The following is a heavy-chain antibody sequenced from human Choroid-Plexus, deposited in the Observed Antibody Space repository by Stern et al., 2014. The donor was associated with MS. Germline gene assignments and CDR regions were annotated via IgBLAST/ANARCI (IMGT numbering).Heavy chain of an antibody. Sequence: QVQLVESGGGVVQPGRPLRLSCAASGFSFSSFGMHWVRQAPGKGLEWVALISYDGSNDYADSVKVRFAISRDNSKNTLYLQMNSLRAEDTAVYYCAKDRQYLTFFFDFWGQGSLVTVSS. CDR3: AKDRQYLTFFFDF. CDR1: GFSFSSFG. CDR2: ISYDGSN. D-gene: IGHD2/OR15-2a*01. V-gene: IGHV3-30*18. J-gene: IGHJ4*02.